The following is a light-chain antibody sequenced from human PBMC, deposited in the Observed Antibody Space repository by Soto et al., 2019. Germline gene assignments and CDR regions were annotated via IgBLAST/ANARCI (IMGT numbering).Light chain of an antibody. CDR1: QSVRND. J-gene: IGKJ4*01. CDR2: SAS. Sequence: EIVLTQSPATLSLSPGERATLSCRASQSVRNDLVWYHQKPGQAPRVLIYSASKRSTGIPARFSGSGSGTEFTLTISSLEPEDFAVYYCQQRTNWPPTFGGGTKVEMK. CDR3: QQRTNWPPT. V-gene: IGKV3-11*01.